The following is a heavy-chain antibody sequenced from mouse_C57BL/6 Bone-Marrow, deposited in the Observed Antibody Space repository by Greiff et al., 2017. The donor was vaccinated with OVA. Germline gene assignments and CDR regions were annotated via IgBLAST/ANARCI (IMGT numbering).Heavy chain of an antibody. J-gene: IGHJ3*01. V-gene: IGHV1-15*01. CDR3: TREVAYYSNYVDAY. D-gene: IGHD2-5*01. CDR2: IDPETGGT. Sequence: QVQLQQSGAELVRPGASVTLSCKASGYTFTDYEMHWVKQTPVHGLEWIGAIDPETGGTAYNQKFKGKAILTADKSSSTAYMELRSLTSEDSAVYYCTREVAYYSNYVDAYWGQGTLVTVSA. CDR1: GYTFTDYE.